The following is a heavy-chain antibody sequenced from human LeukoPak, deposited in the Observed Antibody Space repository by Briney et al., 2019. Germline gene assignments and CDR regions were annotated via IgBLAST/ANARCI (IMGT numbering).Heavy chain of an antibody. J-gene: IGHJ5*02. CDR1: GFTFGNYA. CDR3: AKASVAIPQYCNS. V-gene: IGHV3-23*01. CDR2: ISGTGSCT. D-gene: IGHD2-2*02. Sequence: GGSLRLSCEASGFTFGNYAMNWVRQAPGKGLEWVSTISGTGSCTYYADSAKGRFTISRDNSKDTLFLQLNSLTAADTAMYFCAKASVAIPQYCNSWGQGTLVTVSS.